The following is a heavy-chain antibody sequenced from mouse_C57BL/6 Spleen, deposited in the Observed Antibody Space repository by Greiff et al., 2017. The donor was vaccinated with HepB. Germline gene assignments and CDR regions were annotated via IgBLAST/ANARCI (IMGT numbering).Heavy chain of an antibody. CDR3: ARGGLGTVVAFDY. Sequence: EVKLVESGPELVKPGASVKISCKASGYSFTGYYMNWVKQSPEKSLEWIGEINPSTGGTTYNQKFKAKATLTVDKSSSTAYMQLKSLTSEDSAVYYCARGGLGTVVAFDYWGQGTTLTVSS. CDR1: GYSFTGYY. CDR2: INPSTGGT. V-gene: IGHV1-42*01. D-gene: IGHD1-1*01. J-gene: IGHJ2*01.